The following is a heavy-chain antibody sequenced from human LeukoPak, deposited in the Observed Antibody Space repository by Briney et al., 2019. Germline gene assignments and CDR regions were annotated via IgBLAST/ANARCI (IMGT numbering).Heavy chain of an antibody. V-gene: IGHV4-4*07. D-gene: IGHD4-17*01. CDR2: IYTSGST. CDR1: GGSISSYY. CDR3: ARDSKTYAVTLDAFDI. Sequence: SETLSLTCTVSGGSISSYYWSWIRQPAGKGLEWIGRIYTSGSTNYNPSLKSRVTMSVDTSKNQFSLKLSSVTAADTAVYYCARDSKTYAVTLDAFDIWGQGTMVTVSS. J-gene: IGHJ3*02.